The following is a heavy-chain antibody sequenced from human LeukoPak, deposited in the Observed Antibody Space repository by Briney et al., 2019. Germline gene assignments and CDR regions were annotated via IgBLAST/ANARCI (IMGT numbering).Heavy chain of an antibody. CDR2: INSDGSST. CDR1: GFTFSSYW. V-gene: IGHV3-74*01. CDR3: GRVDVLSGG. Sequence: GGSLRLSCAASGFTFSSYWMHWVHHAPGKGLVWVSRINSDGSSTNYADSVKGRFTISRDNAKNTLYLQMNSLRAEDTAVYYCGRVDVLSGGWGQGTLVTVSS. D-gene: IGHD3-10*01. J-gene: IGHJ4*02.